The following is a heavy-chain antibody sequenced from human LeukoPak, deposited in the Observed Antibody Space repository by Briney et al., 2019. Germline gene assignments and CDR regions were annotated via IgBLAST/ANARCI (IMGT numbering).Heavy chain of an antibody. CDR3: ARHEVLWFGESY. CDR1: GGSISSYY. CDR2: IYYSGST. D-gene: IGHD3-10*01. J-gene: IGHJ4*02. V-gene: IGHV4-59*08. Sequence: SETLSLTCTVSGGSISSYYWSWIRQPPGKGLEWIGYIYYSGSTNYNPSLKSRVTISVDTSKNQFSLKLSSVTAADTAVYYCARHEVLWFGESYWGQGTLVTVSS.